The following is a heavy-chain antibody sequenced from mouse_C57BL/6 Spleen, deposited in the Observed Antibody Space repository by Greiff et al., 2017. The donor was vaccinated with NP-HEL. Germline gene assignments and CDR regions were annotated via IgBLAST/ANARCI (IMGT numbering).Heavy chain of an antibody. D-gene: IGHD2-4*01. CDR2: IRLKSDNYAT. CDR1: GFTFSNYW. V-gene: IGHV6-3*01. J-gene: IGHJ2*01. CDR3: TGLYDYDDYFDY. Sequence: EVQGVESGGGSVQPGGSMKLSCVASGFTFSNYWMNWVRQSPEKGLEWVAQIRLKSDNYATHYAESVKGRFTISRDDSKSSVYLQMNNLRAEDTGIYYCTGLYDYDDYFDYWGQGTTLTVSS.